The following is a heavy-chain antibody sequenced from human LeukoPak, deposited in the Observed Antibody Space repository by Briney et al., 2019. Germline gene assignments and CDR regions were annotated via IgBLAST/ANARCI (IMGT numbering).Heavy chain of an antibody. CDR2: VCAKTGDT. Sequence: ASVKVSCKASGYTFTNDGITWERQGPGQGLEWMGWVCAKTGDTNYAQKFQGRVTMTTDTSTSTVYMELRSLRSDDTAVFYCARILASIIDYWGQGTLVTVSS. V-gene: IGHV1-18*01. CDR1: GYTFTNDG. D-gene: IGHD5/OR15-5a*01. J-gene: IGHJ4*02. CDR3: ARILASIIDY.